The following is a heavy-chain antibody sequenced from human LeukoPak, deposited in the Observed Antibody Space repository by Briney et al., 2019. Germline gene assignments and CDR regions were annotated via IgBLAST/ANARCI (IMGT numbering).Heavy chain of an antibody. J-gene: IGHJ4*02. V-gene: IGHV1-2*02. Sequence: ASVTVSCKASGYTFTGYYMHWVRQAPGQGLEWMGWINPNSGGTNYAQKFQGRVTMTRDTSISTAYMELSRLRSDDTAVYYCARDLGPDDYGDYWGQGTLVTVSS. CDR1: GYTFTGYY. CDR3: ARDLGPDDYGDY. CDR2: INPNSGGT.